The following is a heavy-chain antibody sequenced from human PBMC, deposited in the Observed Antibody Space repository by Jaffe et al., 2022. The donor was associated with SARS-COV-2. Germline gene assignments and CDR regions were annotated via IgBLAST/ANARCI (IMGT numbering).Heavy chain of an antibody. V-gene: IGHV3-48*04. Sequence: EAQLVESGGGLVQPGGSVRLSCGASGFIFTSYSLNWVRQAPGKGLEFVAFISSRGDTKTYANFVEGRFTISRDNDKDWVFLQMSSLRVDDTATYFCARDNFGSGVSYKGGLDVWGRGTAVIVSP. CDR3: ARDNFGSGVSYKGGLDV. CDR1: GFIFTSYS. D-gene: IGHD3-10*01. J-gene: IGHJ3*01. CDR2: ISSRGDTK.